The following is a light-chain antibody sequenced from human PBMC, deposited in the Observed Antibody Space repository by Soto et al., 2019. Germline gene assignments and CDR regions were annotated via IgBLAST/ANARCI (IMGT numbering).Light chain of an antibody. CDR1: SSDVGGYNY. Sequence: QSALTQPASVSGSPGQSITISCTGTSSDVGGYNYVSWYQQHPGKAPKLMIYDVTNRPSGVSNRFSGSKSGNTASLTISGLQAEDEADYYCISYTSSGTQGVIFGGGTKLTVL. J-gene: IGLJ2*01. CDR3: ISYTSSGTQGVI. V-gene: IGLV2-14*01. CDR2: DVT.